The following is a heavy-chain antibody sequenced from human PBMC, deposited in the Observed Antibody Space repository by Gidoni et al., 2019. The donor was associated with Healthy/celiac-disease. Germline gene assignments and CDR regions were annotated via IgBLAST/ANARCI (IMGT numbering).Heavy chain of an antibody. CDR1: GGTFSSYA. D-gene: IGHD3-9*01. CDR2: IIPIFGTA. Sequence: QVQLVQSGAEVKKPGSSGKVSCKAAGGTFSSYAISGVRQAPGQGLEWMGGIIPIFGTANYAQKFQGRVTITADKSTSTAYMELSSLRSEDTAVYYCARCNYDILTGYPNYYYYGMDVWGQGTTVTVSS. J-gene: IGHJ6*02. V-gene: IGHV1-69*06. CDR3: ARCNYDILTGYPNYYYYGMDV.